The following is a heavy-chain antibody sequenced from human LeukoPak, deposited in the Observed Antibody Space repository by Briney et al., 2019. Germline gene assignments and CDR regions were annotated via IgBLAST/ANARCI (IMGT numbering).Heavy chain of an antibody. CDR2: ISGSAGTL. CDR1: GFTFSNYE. J-gene: IGHJ4*02. CDR3: AREGNWNNFDY. Sequence: GGSLRLSCAASGFTFSNYEMNWVRQAPRKGLEWVSYISGSAGTLYYADSVKGRFTTSRDNAKKSLYLQMNSLRAEDTAVYYCAREGNWNNFDYWGQGTLVTVSS. V-gene: IGHV3-48*03. D-gene: IGHD1-1*01.